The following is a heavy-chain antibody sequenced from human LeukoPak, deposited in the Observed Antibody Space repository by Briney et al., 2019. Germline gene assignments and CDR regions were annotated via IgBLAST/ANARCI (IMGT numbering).Heavy chain of an antibody. V-gene: IGHV1-2*02. D-gene: IGHD5-18*01. CDR1: GYTFSDYF. Sequence: AASVKVSCKASGYTFSDYFIHWVRQAPGQGLEWMGWIIPKSGATNYAQRFRDRVTVTSDTSTAYMDLSRLTSDDTAVYYCARDLWSSGVTYGQDSWGQGTLVTVSS. CDR2: IIPKSGAT. J-gene: IGHJ4*02. CDR3: ARDLWSSGVTYGQDS.